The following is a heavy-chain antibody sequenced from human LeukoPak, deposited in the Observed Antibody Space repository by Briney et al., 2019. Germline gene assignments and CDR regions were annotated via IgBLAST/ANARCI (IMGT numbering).Heavy chain of an antibody. CDR3: ANTYYYDSIGYDDAFDI. J-gene: IGHJ3*02. Sequence: GESLQISFKGSGYTFISYWIGWVRQMPGKGLEWMGIIYPGDSETKYSPSFEGQVTISVDKSISTAFLQWSSLKASDTAMYYCANTYYYDSIGYDDAFDIWGQGTMVIVSS. D-gene: IGHD3-22*01. CDR2: IYPGDSET. CDR1: GYTFISYW. V-gene: IGHV5-51*01.